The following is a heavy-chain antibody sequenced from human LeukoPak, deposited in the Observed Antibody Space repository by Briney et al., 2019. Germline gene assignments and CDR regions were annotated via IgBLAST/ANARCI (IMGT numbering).Heavy chain of an antibody. CDR3: AKDGAGIAARPIYYYYYMDV. J-gene: IGHJ6*03. CDR1: GFTFDDYA. D-gene: IGHD6-6*01. CDR2: ISWSSGSI. V-gene: IGHV3-9*01. Sequence: PGRSLRLSCAASGFTFDDYAMHWVRQAPGKGLEWVSGISWSSGSIGYADSVKGRFTISRDNAKNSLDLQMNSLRAEDTALYYCAKDGAGIAARPIYYYYYMDVWGKGTTVTVSS.